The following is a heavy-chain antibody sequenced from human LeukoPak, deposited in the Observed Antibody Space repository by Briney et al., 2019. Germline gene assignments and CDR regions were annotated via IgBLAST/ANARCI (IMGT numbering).Heavy chain of an antibody. V-gene: IGHV3-21*01. Sequence: PGGSLRLSCAASGFTFSSYSMNWVRQAPGKGLEWVSSISSSSSYIYYADSVKGRFTISRDNANNLLYLQMNSLRAEDTAVYYCARESFAARWDWGQGTLVTVSS. D-gene: IGHD6-6*01. CDR1: GFTFSSYS. CDR2: ISSSSSYI. J-gene: IGHJ4*02. CDR3: ARESFAARWD.